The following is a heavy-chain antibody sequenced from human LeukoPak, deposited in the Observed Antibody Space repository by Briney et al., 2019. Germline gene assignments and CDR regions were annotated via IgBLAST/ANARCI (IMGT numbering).Heavy chain of an antibody. D-gene: IGHD3-22*01. V-gene: IGHV3-23*01. Sequence: GGSLRLSCAASGFTFSSYAMSWVRQAPGKGLEWVSAISGSGGSTYYADSVKGRVAISGDKSKKTRYLKMNSLRAEDTAVYYCAKGTRRITMIVVVINYYYYGMDVWGQGTTVTVSS. CDR1: GFTFSSYA. CDR2: ISGSGGST. J-gene: IGHJ6*02. CDR3: AKGTRRITMIVVVINYYYYGMDV.